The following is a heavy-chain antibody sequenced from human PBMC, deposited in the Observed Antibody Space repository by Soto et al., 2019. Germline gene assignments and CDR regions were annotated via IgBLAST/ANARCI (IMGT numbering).Heavy chain of an antibody. J-gene: IGHJ3*02. D-gene: IGHD2-2*02. CDR1: GFTFSSYV. Sequence: GGSLRLSCAASGFTFSSYVMSWVRQAPGKGLEWVSAITGSGGDTYYADSVKGQVTISADKSISTAYLQWSSLKASDTAMYYCASTIPPLPDAFDIWGQGTMVTVSS. CDR2: ITGSGGDT. V-gene: IGHV3-23*01. CDR3: ASTIPPLPDAFDI.